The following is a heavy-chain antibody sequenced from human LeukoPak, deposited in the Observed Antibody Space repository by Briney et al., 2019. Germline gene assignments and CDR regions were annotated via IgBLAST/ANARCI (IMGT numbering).Heavy chain of an antibody. J-gene: IGHJ5*02. CDR3: ARDWVGQQLENNWFDP. Sequence: SETLSLTCTVSGGSISSSSYYWGWIRQPPGTGLECIGSIYYSGSTYYNPSLKSRVTISVDTSKNQFSLKLSSVTAADTAVYYCARDWVGQQLENNWFDPWGQGTLVTVSS. CDR1: GGSISSSSYY. V-gene: IGHV4-39*07. CDR2: IYYSGST. D-gene: IGHD6-13*01.